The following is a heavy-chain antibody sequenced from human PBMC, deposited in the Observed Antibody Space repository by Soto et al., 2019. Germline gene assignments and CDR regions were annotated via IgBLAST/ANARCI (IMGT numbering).Heavy chain of an antibody. Sequence: PSETLSLTCAVSGGSISSGGYSWSWIRQPPGKGLEWIGYIYHSGSTYYNPSLKSRVTISVDRSKNQFSLKLSSVTAADTAVYYCARGGRWLQPNFDYWGQGTLVTVSS. CDR3: ARGGRWLQPNFDY. V-gene: IGHV4-30-2*01. D-gene: IGHD3-16*01. CDR2: IYHSGST. J-gene: IGHJ4*02. CDR1: GGSISSGGYS.